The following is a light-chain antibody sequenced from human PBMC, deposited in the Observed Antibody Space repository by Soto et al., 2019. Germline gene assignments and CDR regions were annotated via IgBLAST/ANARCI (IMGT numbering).Light chain of an antibody. Sequence: EIVLTQSPGTLSLSPGERATLSCRASQSVSSSYFAWYQQKPGQPPRLLIYGASSRATGIPDRFSGSGSGTDFTLTISRLEPEDFAVYYCQQYGTSPWTFGQRTKVEIK. CDR3: QQYGTSPWT. V-gene: IGKV3-20*01. CDR2: GAS. J-gene: IGKJ1*01. CDR1: QSVSSSY.